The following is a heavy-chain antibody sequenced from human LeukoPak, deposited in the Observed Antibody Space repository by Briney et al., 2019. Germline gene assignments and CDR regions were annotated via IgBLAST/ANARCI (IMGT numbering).Heavy chain of an antibody. CDR3: ARDYGHYGGWFDP. Sequence: SETLSLTCTVSGGSISSYYWSWIRQPPGKGLEWIGSIYYSGSTNYNPSLKSRVTISLDTSKIQFSLKLTSVTAADTAVYYCARDYGHYGGWFDPWGQGTLVTVSS. CDR2: IYYSGST. V-gene: IGHV4-59*12. CDR1: GGSISSYY. J-gene: IGHJ5*02. D-gene: IGHD4-17*01.